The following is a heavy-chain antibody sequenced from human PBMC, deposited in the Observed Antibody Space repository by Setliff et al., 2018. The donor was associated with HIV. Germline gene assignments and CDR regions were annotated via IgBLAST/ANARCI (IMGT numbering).Heavy chain of an antibody. V-gene: IGHV1-2*02. CDR1: GYRFTGHD. Sequence: ASVKVSCKASGYRFTGHDMHWVRQAPGQGLEWMGWLNHNSGDTNSARKFQGRVTMTRDTSLSTAYMELRSLRSADSAVYYCARVPVSNYYYYMDVWGKGTTVTVSS. CDR2: LNHNSGDT. CDR3: ARVPVSNYYYYMDV. J-gene: IGHJ6*03.